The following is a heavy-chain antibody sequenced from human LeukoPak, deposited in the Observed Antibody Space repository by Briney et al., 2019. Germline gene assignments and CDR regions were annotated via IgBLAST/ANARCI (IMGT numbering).Heavy chain of an antibody. Sequence: GGSLRLSCTASGFTFRSYWMTWVRQAPGKGLEWVAIISNDGSRKYYARSVEGRFTISRDNSKNTLYLQMDSLRAEDTAVYYCARDRAWNYFDYWGQGTLVTVSS. CDR3: ARDRAWNYFDY. CDR1: GFTFRSYW. J-gene: IGHJ4*02. V-gene: IGHV3-30*03. CDR2: ISNDGSRK. D-gene: IGHD3-3*01.